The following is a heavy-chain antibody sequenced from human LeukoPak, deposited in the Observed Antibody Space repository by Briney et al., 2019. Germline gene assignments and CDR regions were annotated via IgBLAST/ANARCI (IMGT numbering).Heavy chain of an antibody. V-gene: IGHV3-30-3*01. CDR1: GFTVSANY. CDR2: ISYDGSNK. D-gene: IGHD6-13*01. Sequence: PGGSLRLSCVASGFTVSANYMTWVRQAPGKGLEWVAVISYDGSNKYYADSVKGRFTISRDNSKNTLYLQMNSLRAEDTAVYYCARSPFHGSSTPHFDYWGQGTLVTVSS. CDR3: ARSPFHGSSTPHFDY. J-gene: IGHJ4*02.